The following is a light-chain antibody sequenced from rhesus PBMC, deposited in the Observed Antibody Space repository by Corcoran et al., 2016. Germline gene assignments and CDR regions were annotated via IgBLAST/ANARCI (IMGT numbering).Light chain of an antibody. J-gene: IGLJ6*01. CDR2: EVN. CDR1: SSDVGGYDS. Sequence: QAALAQPRSVSGSPGQSVTISCSGSSSDVGGYDSVSWYQHRPGSAPKLMIYEVNKRPSGVSDRFSGSKPGNTASLTISGLQAEDEADYYCSSYAGSNTDVFGSGTKLTVL. CDR3: SSYAGSNTDV. V-gene: IGLV2-32*02.